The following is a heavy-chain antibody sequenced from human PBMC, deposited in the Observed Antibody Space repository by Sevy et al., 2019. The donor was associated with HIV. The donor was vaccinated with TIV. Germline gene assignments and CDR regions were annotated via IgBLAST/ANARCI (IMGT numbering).Heavy chain of an antibody. CDR2: IKEDGSGR. CDR1: GFTFGSYW. CDR3: ARLDSSSSGRGLDN. J-gene: IGHJ4*02. Sequence: GGSLRLSCAASGFTFGSYWMTWVRQAPGKGLEWVANIKEDGSGRFYVDSVRGRFTVSSDNAKKTQYLQMNNLRGEDTDLYYCARLDSSSSGRGLDNWGQGALVTVSS. V-gene: IGHV3-7*01. D-gene: IGHD2-2*01.